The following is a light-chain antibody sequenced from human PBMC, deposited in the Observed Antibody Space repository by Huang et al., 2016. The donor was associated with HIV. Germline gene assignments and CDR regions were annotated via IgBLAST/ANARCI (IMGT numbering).Light chain of an antibody. CDR1: QDIGTS. CDR3: QQLHTYPIT. CDR2: GAS. J-gene: IGKJ5*01. Sequence: QFTQSPPSLSASLGDTIIISCLASQDIGTSLAWYQQKTGRAPKLLISGASTLQTGFPSRFSGDSAGTFFTLFITGLQPEDFATYYCQQLHTYPITFGQGTRLDIK. V-gene: IGKV1-13*02.